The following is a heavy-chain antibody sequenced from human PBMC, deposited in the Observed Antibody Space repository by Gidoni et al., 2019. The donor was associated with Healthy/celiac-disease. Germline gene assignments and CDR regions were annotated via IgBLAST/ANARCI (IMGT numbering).Heavy chain of an antibody. CDR1: GASISSSNW. Sequence: QVQLQESGPGLVQPSGTLSLTCAVSGASISSSNWWSWVRQPPGKGLEWIGEIYHSGSTNYTPSLKSRVTISVDKSKNQFSLKVSAVTAADTAVYYCARGEQQPGAFDIWGQGTMVTVSS. D-gene: IGHD5-18*01. CDR2: IYHSGST. J-gene: IGHJ3*02. V-gene: IGHV4-4*02. CDR3: ARGEQQPGAFDI.